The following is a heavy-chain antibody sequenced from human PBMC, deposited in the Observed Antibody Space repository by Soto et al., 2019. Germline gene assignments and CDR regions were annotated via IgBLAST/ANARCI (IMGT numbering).Heavy chain of an antibody. J-gene: IGHJ4*02. CDR1: GFSFTSYA. Sequence: SGGSLRLSCVASGFSFTSYAMAWVRQAPGMGLEWVCTVTLSGDYTYYADPVKGRFTISRDNSKNTVYLQLSSLRADDTAVYYCARVGYGDLAQWGKGTWVTVSS. V-gene: IGHV3-23*01. D-gene: IGHD4-17*01. CDR2: VTLSGDYT. CDR3: ARVGYGDLAQ.